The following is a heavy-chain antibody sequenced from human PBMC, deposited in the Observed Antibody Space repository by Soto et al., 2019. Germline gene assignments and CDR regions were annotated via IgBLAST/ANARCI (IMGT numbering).Heavy chain of an antibody. V-gene: IGHV4-38-2*01. D-gene: IGHD2-21*02. J-gene: IGHJ4*01. Sequence: PSEPLSLTGAVSGDSISIGYYWAWIRQPPGKGPEWIASIYHGGTTFYNPSLKSRISISVDTSNNQFSLKLRSVTAEDTAVYYCARVHVMVVAGSTFDYWGHGSLVTVSS. CDR1: GDSISIGYY. CDR2: IYHGGTT. CDR3: ARVHVMVVAGSTFDY.